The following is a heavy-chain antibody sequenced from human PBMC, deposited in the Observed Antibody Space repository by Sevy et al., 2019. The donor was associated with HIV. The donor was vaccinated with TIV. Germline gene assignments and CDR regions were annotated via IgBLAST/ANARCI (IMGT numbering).Heavy chain of an antibody. CDR2: IGYDGSNK. Sequence: AGSLRLSCAASGFTLSSYGMHWVRQAPGKALEWVAVIGYDGSNKYYADSVKGRFTISRDNSKNTLYLQMNSLRAEDTAVYYCARDKRGILQYYFDYWGQGTLVTVSS. V-gene: IGHV3-30*02. CDR1: GFTLSSYG. J-gene: IGHJ4*02. CDR3: ARDKRGILQYYFDY. D-gene: IGHD2-15*01.